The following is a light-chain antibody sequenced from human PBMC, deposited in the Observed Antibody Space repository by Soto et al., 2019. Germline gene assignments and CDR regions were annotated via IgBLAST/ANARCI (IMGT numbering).Light chain of an antibody. J-gene: IGLJ1*01. Sequence: QSVLTQPASVSGSPGQSITISCTGTSSDVGGYNYVSWYQQHPGKAPKLMIYDVRNRPSGVSNRFSGSKSGNTASLTISGLQAEDEADYYCSSYTSSSTLEGFGTGTKVTVL. V-gene: IGLV2-14*01. CDR1: SSDVGGYNY. CDR2: DVR. CDR3: SSYTSSSTLEG.